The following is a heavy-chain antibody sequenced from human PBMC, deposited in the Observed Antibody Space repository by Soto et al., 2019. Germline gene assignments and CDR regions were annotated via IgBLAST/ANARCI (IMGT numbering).Heavy chain of an antibody. CDR3: ARGGGVGVAGSAAFDM. CDR2: INPATGAA. CDR1: GYPVTAYY. D-gene: IGHD3-3*01. V-gene: IGHV1-2*02. Sequence: QLHLVQSGAVVKKPGASVTVSCSASGYPVTAYYMHWVRQAPGRGLEWMGGINPATGAAKYTQTFQGRVTMTRDTSTGTVFMELSGLTSEAPAVFYWARGGGVGVAGSAAFDMWGQGTLVTVSS. J-gene: IGHJ3*02.